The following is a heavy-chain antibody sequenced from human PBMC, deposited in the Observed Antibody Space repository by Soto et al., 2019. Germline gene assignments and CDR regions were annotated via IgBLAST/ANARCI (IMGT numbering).Heavy chain of an antibody. CDR1: GFSLTTGGVG. D-gene: IGHD2-2*01. V-gene: IGHV2-5*02. CDR3: AHKHAATWLFDY. CDR2: IYGDDDK. Sequence: QITLKESGPTLVKPTQTVTLTCTFSGFSLTTGGVGVGWIRQPPGKAPEWLALIYGDDDKRFKPSLKNRLSITRDNSRNEVVLKMTNMDPVDTATFFCAHKHAATWLFDYWGQGILVTVSS. J-gene: IGHJ4*02.